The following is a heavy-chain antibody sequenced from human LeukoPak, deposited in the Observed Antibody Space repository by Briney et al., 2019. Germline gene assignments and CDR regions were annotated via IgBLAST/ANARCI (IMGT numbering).Heavy chain of an antibody. Sequence: GGSLRLSCAASGFTFSSFDMNWVRQAPGKGLEWVSSISTSSRYIYYRDSVKGRFTISRDDAKNSLYLQMNSLRVEDTAVYYCARADCSGSTCYLRRSWFDPWGQGPLVTVSS. J-gene: IGHJ5*02. D-gene: IGHD2-2*01. V-gene: IGHV3-21*01. CDR3: ARADCSGSTCYLRRSWFDP. CDR1: GFTFSSFD. CDR2: ISTSSRYI.